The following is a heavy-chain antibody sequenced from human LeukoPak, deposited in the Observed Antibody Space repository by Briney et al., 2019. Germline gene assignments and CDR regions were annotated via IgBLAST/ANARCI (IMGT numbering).Heavy chain of an antibody. CDR3: ARVDCSGGSCYYDY. J-gene: IGHJ4*02. Sequence: SETLSLTCAVYGGSFSGYYWSWIRQPPGKGLEWIGKINHSGSTNYNPSLKSRVTISVDTSKNQFSLKLSSVTAADTAVYYCARVDCSGGSCYYDYWGQGTLVTVSS. V-gene: IGHV4-34*01. CDR2: INHSGST. CDR1: GGSFSGYY. D-gene: IGHD2-15*01.